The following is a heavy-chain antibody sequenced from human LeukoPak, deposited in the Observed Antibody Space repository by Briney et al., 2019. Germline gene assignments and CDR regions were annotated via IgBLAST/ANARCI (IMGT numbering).Heavy chain of an antibody. Sequence: GRSLRLSCTASGFTFGDYAMSWVRQAPGKGLEWVSSISSSSSYIYYADSVKGRFTISRDNAKNSLYLQMNSLRAEDTAVYYCATLTGDSSEDWFDPWGQGTLVTVSS. V-gene: IGHV3-21*01. CDR1: GFTFGDYA. D-gene: IGHD6-25*01. J-gene: IGHJ5*02. CDR3: ATLTGDSSEDWFDP. CDR2: ISSSSSYI.